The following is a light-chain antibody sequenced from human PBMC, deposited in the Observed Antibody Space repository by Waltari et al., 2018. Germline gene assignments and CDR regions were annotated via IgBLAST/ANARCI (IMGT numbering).Light chain of an antibody. J-gene: IGLJ3*02. CDR3: SSYTSSSTLV. CDR2: EVS. V-gene: IGLV2-14*01. CDR1: SSDVGGYNY. Sequence: QSALTQPASVSGSPGQSITISCTGTSSDVGGYNYVSWYQQYPGKAPKLMIYEVSNRPSGVSERFSGSKSGNTASLTISGLQAEDEADYYCSSYTSSSTLVFGGGTKLTVL.